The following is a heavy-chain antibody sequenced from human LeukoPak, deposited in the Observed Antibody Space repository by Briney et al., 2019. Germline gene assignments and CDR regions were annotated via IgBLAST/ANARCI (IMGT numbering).Heavy chain of an antibody. J-gene: IGHJ4*02. CDR1: GLTFSSYW. CDR2: IASDGSST. CDR3: ARGRPHGNDY. V-gene: IGHV3-74*01. Sequence: QTGGSLRLSCAASGLTFSSYWMNWVRQAPGKGLVWVSRIASDGSSTTYADSVKGRFSISRDNAKNTLYLQMNSLRVEDTAVYYCARGRPHGNDYWGQGTLVTVSS. D-gene: IGHD4-23*01.